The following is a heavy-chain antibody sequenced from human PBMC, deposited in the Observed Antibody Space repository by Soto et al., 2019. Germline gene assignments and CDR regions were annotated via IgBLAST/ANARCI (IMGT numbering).Heavy chain of an antibody. CDR3: AREYMEGGYYYYYGMDV. CDR2: IWCDGSNK. D-gene: IGHD1-1*01. CDR1: GFTFSSYG. J-gene: IGHJ6*02. Sequence: QVQLVESGGGVVQPGRSLRLSCAASGFTFSSYGMHWVRQAPGKGLEWVAVIWCDGSNKYYADSVKGRFTISRDNSKNTLYLQVNSLRAEDTAEYYCAREYMEGGYYYYYGMDVWGQGTTVTVSS. V-gene: IGHV3-33*01.